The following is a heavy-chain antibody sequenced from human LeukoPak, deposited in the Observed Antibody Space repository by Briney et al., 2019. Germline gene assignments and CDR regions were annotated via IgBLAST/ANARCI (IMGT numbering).Heavy chain of an antibody. D-gene: IGHD6-13*01. CDR2: INHSGST. V-gene: IGHV4-34*01. CDR1: GGSFSGYY. CDR3: ARRGGGSSWLNYPILNWFDP. J-gene: IGHJ5*02. Sequence: SETLSLTCAVYGGSFSGYYWSWIRQPPGKGLEWIGEINHSGSTNYNPSLKSRVTISVDTSKNQFSLKLSSVTAADTAVYYCARRGGGSSWLNYPILNWFDPWGQGTLVTVSS.